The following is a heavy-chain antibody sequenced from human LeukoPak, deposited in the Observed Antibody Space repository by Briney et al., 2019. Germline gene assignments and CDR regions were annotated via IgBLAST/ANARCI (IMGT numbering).Heavy chain of an antibody. J-gene: IGHJ4*02. Sequence: ASVKVSCKTSGYTFTTYAIHWVRQAPGARLEWMGCFNVGHGNTEYSERFQGRVTITTDASATTHFTELSSLRSEGAAVYYCASQYYYGPTGYYGGFDYWGQGTPVTVSS. CDR1: GYTFTTYA. V-gene: IGHV1-3*01. CDR2: FNVGHGNT. D-gene: IGHD3-22*01. CDR3: ASQYYYGPTGYYGGFDY.